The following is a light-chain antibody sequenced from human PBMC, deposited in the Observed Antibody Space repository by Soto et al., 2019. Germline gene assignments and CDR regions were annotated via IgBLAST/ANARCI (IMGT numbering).Light chain of an antibody. CDR2: GAS. CDR1: QSVSTD. Sequence: VMTQSPPTLSVSPGERATLPCRASQSVSTDLAWYQQKPGQAPRLLIYGASTRATDVPARFSGGGSGTEVTLTISSLHSEDVAIYYCQQYNDWPPITFGPGTKVDIK. J-gene: IGKJ3*01. CDR3: QQYNDWPPIT. V-gene: IGKV3-15*01.